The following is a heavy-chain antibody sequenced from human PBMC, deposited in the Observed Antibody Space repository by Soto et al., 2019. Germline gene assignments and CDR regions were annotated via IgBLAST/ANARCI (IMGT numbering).Heavy chain of an antibody. J-gene: IGHJ4*02. Sequence: SETLSLTCTVSGGSISSSSYYWGWIRQPPGKGLEWIGSIYYSGSTYYNPSLKSRVTISVDTSKNQFSLKLSSVTAADTAVYYCARSMKWELLLFDYWGQGTLVTVSS. CDR2: IYYSGST. D-gene: IGHD1-26*01. V-gene: IGHV4-39*01. CDR3: ARSMKWELLLFDY. CDR1: GGSISSSSYY.